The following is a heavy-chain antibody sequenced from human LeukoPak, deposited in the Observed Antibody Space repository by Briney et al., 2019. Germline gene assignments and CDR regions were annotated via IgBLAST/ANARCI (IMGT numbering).Heavy chain of an antibody. V-gene: IGHV4-39*07. CDR1: GGSISSSSYY. Sequence: SETLSLTCTVSGGSISSSSYYWGWIRQPPGKGLEWIGSIYYSGSTYYNPSLKSRVTISVDTSKNQFSLKLSSVTAADTAVYYCARAVAYGIDTGYFDYWGQGTLVTVSS. CDR3: ARAVAYGIDTGYFDY. D-gene: IGHD2-8*02. J-gene: IGHJ4*02. CDR2: IYYSGST.